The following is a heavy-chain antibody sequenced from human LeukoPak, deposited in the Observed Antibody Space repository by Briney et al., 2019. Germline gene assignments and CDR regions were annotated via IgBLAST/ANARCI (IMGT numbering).Heavy chain of an antibody. V-gene: IGHV3-33*01. J-gene: IGHJ1*01. Sequence: QPGGSLRLSCAASGFTFSSYGMHWVRQAPGKGLEWVAVIWYDGSNKYYADSVKGRFTISRDNSKNTLYLQMNSLRAEDTAVYYCARGEYSSRSEYFQYWGQGTLVTVSS. CDR2: IWYDGSNK. CDR3: ARGEYSSRSEYFQY. D-gene: IGHD6-13*01. CDR1: GFTFSSYG.